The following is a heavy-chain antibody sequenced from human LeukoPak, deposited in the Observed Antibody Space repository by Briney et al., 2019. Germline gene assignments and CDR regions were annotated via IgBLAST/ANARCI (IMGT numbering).Heavy chain of an antibody. Sequence: HSGGSLRLSCAASGFTFSSLWMSWVRQVPGRGPEWVANINQDGGTTYYVASVRGRFTISRDNAKNSLSLQMSSLRAEDTAVYYCTKDRQGPNQYHMDVWGKGTAVTVSS. J-gene: IGHJ6*03. CDR1: GFTFSSLW. V-gene: IGHV3-7*01. CDR3: TKDRQGPNQYHMDV. CDR2: INQDGGTT.